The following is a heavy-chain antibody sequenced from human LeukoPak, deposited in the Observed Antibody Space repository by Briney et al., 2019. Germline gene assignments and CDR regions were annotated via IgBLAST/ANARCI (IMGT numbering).Heavy chain of an antibody. Sequence: GGSLRLSCAVSGFTFSSYSMHWVRQAPGKGLEWVAVISYDGSKEYYADSVKGRFTISRDKSKNTVHLQMNSLRGEDTAVYYCARDAVIASSGTGNYFDYWGQGTLVTVSS. V-gene: IGHV3-30-3*01. D-gene: IGHD6-13*01. CDR2: ISYDGSKE. J-gene: IGHJ4*02. CDR3: ARDAVIASSGTGNYFDY. CDR1: GFTFSSYS.